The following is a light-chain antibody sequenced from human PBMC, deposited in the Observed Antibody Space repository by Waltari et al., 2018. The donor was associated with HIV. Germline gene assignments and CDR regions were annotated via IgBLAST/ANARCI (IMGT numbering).Light chain of an antibody. CDR2: DNK. CDR1: SSNIGNNY. Sequence: QSVLTQPPSVSAAPGQKVTISCSGSSSNIGNNYVSWYQQLPGTAPKLLIYDNKKRPSGIPDRVPGSKSGTSATLGITGLQTGDEADYYCGTWDSSLSAVVFGGGTKLTVL. J-gene: IGLJ2*01. CDR3: GTWDSSLSAVV. V-gene: IGLV1-51*01.